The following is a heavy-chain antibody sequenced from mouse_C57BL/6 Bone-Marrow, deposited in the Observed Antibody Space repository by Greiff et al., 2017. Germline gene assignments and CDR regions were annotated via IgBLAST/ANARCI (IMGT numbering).Heavy chain of an antibody. CDR3: ARPPRNYYGSSFAY. J-gene: IGHJ3*01. CDR2: IYPGDGDT. D-gene: IGHD1-1*01. Sequence: LQQSGASVKISCKASGYAFSSYWMNWVKQRPGKGLEWIGQIYPGDGDTNYNGKFKGKATLTADKSSSTAYMQLSSLTSEDSAVYFCARPPRNYYGSSFAYWGQGTLVTVSA. CDR1: GYAFSSYW. V-gene: IGHV1-80*01.